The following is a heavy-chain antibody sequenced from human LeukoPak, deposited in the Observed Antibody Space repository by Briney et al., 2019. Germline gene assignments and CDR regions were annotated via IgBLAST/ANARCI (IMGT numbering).Heavy chain of an antibody. CDR2: IYPGDSDT. V-gene: IGHV5-51*01. Sequence: GESLKISCKGSGYSFTSYWIGWVRQMPGKSLEWMGNIYPGDSDTRYSPSFQGQVTISADKSISTAYLQWSSLKASDTAMYYCARSSDSSGYYYAVDYWGQGTLVTVSS. CDR1: GYSFTSYW. J-gene: IGHJ4*02. CDR3: ARSSDSSGYYYAVDY. D-gene: IGHD3-22*01.